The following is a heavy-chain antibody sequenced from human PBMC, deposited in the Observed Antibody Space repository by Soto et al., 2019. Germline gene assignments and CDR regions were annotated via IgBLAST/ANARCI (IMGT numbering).Heavy chain of an antibody. CDR3: ARAARVGMYYYDSSGYYYQGWFDP. Sequence: ASVKVSCKASGYTFTGYYMHWVRQAPGQGLEWMGWINPNSGGTNYAQKFQGRVTMTRDTSISTAYMELSRLRSDDTAVYYCARAARVGMYYYDSSGYYYQGWFDPWGQGTLVTVSS. D-gene: IGHD3-22*01. CDR1: GYTFTGYY. J-gene: IGHJ5*02. CDR2: INPNSGGT. V-gene: IGHV1-2*02.